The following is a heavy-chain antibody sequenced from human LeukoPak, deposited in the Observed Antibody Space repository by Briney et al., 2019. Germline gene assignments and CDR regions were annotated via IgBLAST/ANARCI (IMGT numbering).Heavy chain of an antibody. CDR3: ARDPHPLRGYSYGTEDY. CDR1: GYSISSDYY. J-gene: IGHJ4*02. Sequence: SETLSLTCTVSGYSISSDYYWGWVRQPPGKGLEWIGSIYHSGSTYYNPSLKSRVTISVDTSKNQFSLKLTSVTAADTAVYYCARDPHPLRGYSYGTEDYWGQGTLVTVSS. CDR2: IYHSGST. V-gene: IGHV4-38-2*02. D-gene: IGHD5-18*01.